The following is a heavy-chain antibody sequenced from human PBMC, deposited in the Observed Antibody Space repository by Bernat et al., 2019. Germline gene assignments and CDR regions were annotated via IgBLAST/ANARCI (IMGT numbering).Heavy chain of an antibody. V-gene: IGHV3-15*01. CDR3: TAYTLDRSNWYFHH. J-gene: IGHJ1*01. CDR1: GFTFNNAC. Sequence: EVQVVESGGGLVKPGGSLRLSCGASGFTFNNACMTWVRQAPGKGLEWVGRIKSKSDGETSEYAAPVKGRFTISRDESKNTLFLQMNSLKTEDTAVYYCTAYTLDRSNWYFHHWGQGTLVTVSS. D-gene: IGHD1-1*01. CDR2: IKSKSDGETS.